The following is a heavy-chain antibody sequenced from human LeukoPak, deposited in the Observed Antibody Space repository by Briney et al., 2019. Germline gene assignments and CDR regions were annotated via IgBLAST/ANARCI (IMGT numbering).Heavy chain of an antibody. CDR3: ARAPMDSSGYYPNDAFDI. Sequence: GASVKVSCKASGYTFSTYGISWVRQAPGQGLVWMGWISAYTGNTNYAQNLQGRVTMTTDTSTSTAYMELRSLRSDDTAVYYCARAPMDSSGYYPNDAFDIWGQGTMVTVSS. D-gene: IGHD3-22*01. CDR2: ISAYTGNT. CDR1: GYTFSTYG. V-gene: IGHV1-18*01. J-gene: IGHJ3*02.